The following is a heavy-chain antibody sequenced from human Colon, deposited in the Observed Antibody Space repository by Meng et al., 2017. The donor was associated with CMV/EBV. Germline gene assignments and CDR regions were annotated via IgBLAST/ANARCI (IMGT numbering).Heavy chain of an antibody. J-gene: IGHJ4*02. CDR3: AKDRMMVDPQGFDF. V-gene: IGHV3-23*01. CDR2: LSGGGETS. D-gene: IGHD3-22*01. Sequence: GESLKISCVASGYTFGSYGVSWVRQSPGKRLEWVAGLSGGGETSFFADSVKGRFTMSRDNSKNTVFLQMNSLRAEDTAIYYCAKDRMMVDPQGFDFWGQGTLVTVSS. CDR1: GYTFGSYG.